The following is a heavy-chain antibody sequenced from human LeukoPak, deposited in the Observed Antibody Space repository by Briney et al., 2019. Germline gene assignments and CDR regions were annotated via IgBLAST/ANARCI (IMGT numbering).Heavy chain of an antibody. CDR2: IIPIFVTA. CDR1: GGTFSSYA. CDR3: AREVGATYYFDY. J-gene: IGHJ4*02. Sequence: VASVKVSCKASGGTFSSYAISWVRQAPGQGLEWMGGIIPIFVTANYAQKFQGRVTITADESTSTAYMELSSLRSEDTAVYYCAREVGATYYFDYWGQGTLVTVSS. D-gene: IGHD1-26*01. V-gene: IGHV1-69*13.